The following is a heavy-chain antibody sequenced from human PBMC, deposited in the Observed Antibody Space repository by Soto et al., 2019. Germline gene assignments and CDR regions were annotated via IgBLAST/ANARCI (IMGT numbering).Heavy chain of an antibody. Sequence: PSETLSLTCAVYVGSFSGYYWSWIRQPPGKGLEWIGEINHSGSTNYNPSLKSRVTISVDTSKNQFSLKLSSVTAADTAVYYCARGGSHDCSGGSCYWFDPWGQGTLVTVSS. V-gene: IGHV4-34*01. CDR2: INHSGST. D-gene: IGHD2-15*01. CDR1: VGSFSGYY. CDR3: ARGGSHDCSGGSCYWFDP. J-gene: IGHJ5*02.